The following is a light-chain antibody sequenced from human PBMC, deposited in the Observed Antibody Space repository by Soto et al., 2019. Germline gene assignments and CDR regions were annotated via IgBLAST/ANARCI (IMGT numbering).Light chain of an antibody. J-gene: IGKJ4*01. CDR3: QQYGSAFPLT. Sequence: DMVFTKSSATLSLSPGERATLSCRASQSVSSYLAWYQQKPGQAPRLLIYGASSRATGIPDRFSGSGSGTDFTLTISSLDQEDFAVYYCQQYGSAFPLTFGGGTMVDIK. V-gene: IGKV3-20*01. CDR1: QSVSSY. CDR2: GAS.